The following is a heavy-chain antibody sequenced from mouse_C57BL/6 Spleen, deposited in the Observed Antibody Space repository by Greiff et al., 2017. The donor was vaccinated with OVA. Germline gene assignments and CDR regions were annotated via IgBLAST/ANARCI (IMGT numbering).Heavy chain of an antibody. CDR1: GYSITSGYD. D-gene: IGHD1-1*01. CDR2: ISYSGST. J-gene: IGHJ3*01. V-gene: IGHV3-1*01. CDR3: ARDTVGRAFAY. Sequence: EVQLQQSGPGMVKPSQSLSLTCTVTGYSITSGYDWHWIRHFPGNKLEWMGYISYSGSTNYNPSLKSRISITHDTSKNHFFLKLNSVTTEDTATYYCARDTVGRAFAYWGQGTLVTVSA.